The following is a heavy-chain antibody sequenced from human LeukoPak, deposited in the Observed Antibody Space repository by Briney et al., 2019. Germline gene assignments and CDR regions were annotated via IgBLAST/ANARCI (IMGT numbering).Heavy chain of an antibody. CDR3: AKSDYGDYVVGAEYFQH. CDR2: IKQDGSEK. Sequence: HSGGSLRLSCAASGFTFSSYWMSWVRQAPGKGLEWVANIKQDGSEKYYVDSVKGRFTISRDNAKNSLYLQMNSLRAEDTAVYYCAKSDYGDYVVGAEYFQHWGQGTLVTVSS. V-gene: IGHV3-7*01. CDR1: GFTFSSYW. J-gene: IGHJ1*01. D-gene: IGHD4-17*01.